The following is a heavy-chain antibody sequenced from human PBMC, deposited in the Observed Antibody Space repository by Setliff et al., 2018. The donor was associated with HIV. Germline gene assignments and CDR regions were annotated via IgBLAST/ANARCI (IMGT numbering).Heavy chain of an antibody. CDR3: ARVDGSSSWFYYYYYYMDI. J-gene: IGHJ6*03. CDR2: ISSSSSTV. V-gene: IGHV3-48*01. D-gene: IGHD6-13*01. Sequence: GSLRLSCAASGFTFSSYSLNWVRQAPGKGLEWVSYISSSSSTVFYADSVKGRFTISRDDAKNSLFLQMNSLRAEDTAVYYCARVDGSSSWFYYYYYYMDIWGKGTTVTVSS. CDR1: GFTFSSYS.